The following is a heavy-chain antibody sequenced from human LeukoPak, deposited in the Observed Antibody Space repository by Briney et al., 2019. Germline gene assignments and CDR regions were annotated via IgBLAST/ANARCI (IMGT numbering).Heavy chain of an antibody. J-gene: IGHJ4*02. CDR3: VRQGTNSGYYLLDY. V-gene: IGHV4-34*01. Sequence: PSETLSLTCAVYGAALSEYYWSWIRQSPGKGLEWIGEVAHKGPTVYSPTLNRKYNPSFKSRVTMSVDPSKNQFSLKLTSVTVADTATYYCVRQGTNSGYYLLDYWGQGHLVIVSS. CDR2: VAHKGPTVYSPTLNR. D-gene: IGHD3-22*01. CDR1: GAALSEYY.